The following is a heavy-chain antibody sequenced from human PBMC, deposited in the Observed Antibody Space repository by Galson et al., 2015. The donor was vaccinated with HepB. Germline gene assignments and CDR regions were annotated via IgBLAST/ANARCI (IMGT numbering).Heavy chain of an antibody. Sequence: SVKVSCKASGGTLNNYIISWVRQAPGQGLEWMGRIIPLVGLANYAQKFQDRVTITADKSTSTTYMELSSLRSEDTAVYYCAINYYDASGYFDYWGQGTLVTVSS. CDR3: AINYYDASGYFDY. CDR1: GGTLNNYI. D-gene: IGHD3-22*01. CDR2: IIPLVGLA. J-gene: IGHJ4*02. V-gene: IGHV1-69*02.